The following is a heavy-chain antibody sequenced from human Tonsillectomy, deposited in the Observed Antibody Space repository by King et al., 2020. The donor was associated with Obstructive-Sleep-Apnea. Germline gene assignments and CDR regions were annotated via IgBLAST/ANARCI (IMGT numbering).Heavy chain of an antibody. V-gene: IGHV3-48*04. CDR2: ISTTDGTT. Sequence: VQLVESGGGLVQPGGSLRLSCAASGFTFRTYSMNWVRQAPGKGLEWVSIISTTDGTTYYADSVKGRFTISRDNTKKSLYLQMNSPRAEDPAVYYGARDLTYWGGDCWDAFDIWGQGTMVTVSS. CDR1: GFTFRTYS. CDR3: ARDLTYWGGDCWDAFDI. D-gene: IGHD2-21*01. J-gene: IGHJ3*02.